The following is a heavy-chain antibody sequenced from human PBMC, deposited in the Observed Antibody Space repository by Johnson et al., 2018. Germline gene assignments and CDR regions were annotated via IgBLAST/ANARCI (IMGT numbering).Heavy chain of an antibody. V-gene: IGHV3-33*01. CDR3: ARERPLVRGITRYYYIYMDV. Sequence: QVQLVQSGGGVVQPGRSLRLSCATSGFTFVNYGMHWVRQAPGKGLEWVAVIWYDGSNKYYADSVKGRFTISRDNSKNTLYLQMNSLRAEDTALFYCARERPLVRGITRYYYIYMDVWGKGTTVTVAS. J-gene: IGHJ6*03. D-gene: IGHD3-10*01. CDR1: GFTFVNYG. CDR2: IWYDGSNK.